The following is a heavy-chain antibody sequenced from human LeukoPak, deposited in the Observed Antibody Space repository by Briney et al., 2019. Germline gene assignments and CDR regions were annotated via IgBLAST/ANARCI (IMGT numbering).Heavy chain of an antibody. CDR2: IYHSGFA. Sequence: SETLSLTCTVSGYSISSDYYWGWIRQPPGKGLEWIGSIYHSGFAYYNPSLKSRVTISVDTSKNQFSLKLSSVTAADTAVYYCARCRIDWLPFDYWGQGTLVTVSS. CDR1: GYSISSDYY. D-gene: IGHD3-9*01. J-gene: IGHJ4*02. CDR3: ARCRIDWLPFDY. V-gene: IGHV4-38-2*02.